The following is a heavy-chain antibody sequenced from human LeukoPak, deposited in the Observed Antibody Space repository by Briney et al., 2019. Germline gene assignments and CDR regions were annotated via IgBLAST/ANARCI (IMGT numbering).Heavy chain of an antibody. CDR1: GASISRTNYY. J-gene: IGHJ4*02. V-gene: IGHV4-39*07. CDR3: ARFLYYDFWSGYYSAYYFNY. D-gene: IGHD3-3*01. Sequence: PSETLSFTCTVSGASISRTNYYWGWIRQPPGKGLEWIGSIYYSGSTYYNPSLKSRVTISVDMSKNQLSLKLSSVTAADTAVYYCARFLYYDFWSGYYSAYYFNYWGQGTLVTVSS. CDR2: IYYSGST.